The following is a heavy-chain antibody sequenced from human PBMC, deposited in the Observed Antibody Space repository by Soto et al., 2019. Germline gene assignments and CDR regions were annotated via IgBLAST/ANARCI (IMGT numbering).Heavy chain of an antibody. J-gene: IGHJ4*02. V-gene: IGHV1-3*05. Sequence: QVQLVQSGAEEKKPGASVKVSCKASGYTFTGYAMHWVRQAPGQRLEWMGWINAGNGNTKYSQKFQGRVTITRDTSASTAYRELSSLRSEDTAVYYCARAVAVAADVDYWGQGTLVTVSS. CDR2: INAGNGNT. D-gene: IGHD6-19*01. CDR3: ARAVAVAADVDY. CDR1: GYTFTGYA.